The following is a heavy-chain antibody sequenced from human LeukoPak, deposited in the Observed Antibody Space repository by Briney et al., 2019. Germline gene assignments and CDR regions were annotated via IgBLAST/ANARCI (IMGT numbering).Heavy chain of an antibody. Sequence: PGGSLRLSCAASGFTVSRNYMSWVRQAPGKGLEWVSLIYSGGTTYYAGSVKGRFTISRDISKNTLYLQMNSLRVEDTAVYYCARGGDGDYAGLDYWGQGTLVTVSS. V-gene: IGHV3-66*01. CDR1: GFTVSRNY. D-gene: IGHD4-17*01. CDR3: ARGGDGDYAGLDY. CDR2: IYSGGTT. J-gene: IGHJ4*02.